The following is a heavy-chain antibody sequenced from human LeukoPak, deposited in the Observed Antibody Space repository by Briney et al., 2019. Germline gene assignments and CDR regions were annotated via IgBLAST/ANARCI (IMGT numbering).Heavy chain of an antibody. Sequence: SETLSLTCTVSGGSIGSSSYYWGWIRQPPGKGLEWIANIYYSGSTYYNPSLKSRVTISVDTSKNQFSLKLSSVTAADTAVYYCAREFAYYCDSSGIDIWGQGTMVTVSS. D-gene: IGHD3-22*01. J-gene: IGHJ3*02. CDR1: GGSIGSSSYY. CDR2: IYYSGST. V-gene: IGHV4-39*07. CDR3: AREFAYYCDSSGIDI.